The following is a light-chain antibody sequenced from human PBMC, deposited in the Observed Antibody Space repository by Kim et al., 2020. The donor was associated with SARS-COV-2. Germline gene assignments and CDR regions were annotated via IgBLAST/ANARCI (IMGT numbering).Light chain of an antibody. CDR3: QQSYSTPYT. CDR2: AES. V-gene: IGKV1-39*01. Sequence: ADVGDRVTITCRASQSISSYLNWYQQKPGKAPKLLIYAESSWQSGVPSRFSGSGSGTDYTLNISRLQPEDFATYDGQQSYSTPYTFGQGTKLEIK. J-gene: IGKJ2*01. CDR1: QSISSY.